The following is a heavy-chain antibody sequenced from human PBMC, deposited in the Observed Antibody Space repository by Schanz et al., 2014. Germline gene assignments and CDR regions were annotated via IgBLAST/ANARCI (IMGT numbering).Heavy chain of an antibody. V-gene: IGHV3-21*01. J-gene: IGHJ4*02. D-gene: IGHD6-6*01. CDR3: VPMSIAAH. CDR2: ISSTSSYI. Sequence: EVQLVESGGGLVKPGGSLRLSCAASGFTFSNYSMNWVRQAPGKGLEWVSSISSTSSYIFYAVSVKGRFTISRDNAKNSLYLQMNSLRAEDTAVYYCVPMSIAAHWGQGTLVTVSS. CDR1: GFTFSNYS.